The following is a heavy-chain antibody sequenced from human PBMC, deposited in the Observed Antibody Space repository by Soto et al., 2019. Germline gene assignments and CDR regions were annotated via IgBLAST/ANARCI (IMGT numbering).Heavy chain of an antibody. J-gene: IGHJ4*02. CDR1: GFTFSSHS. Sequence: PGGSLRLSCAASGFTFSSHSMNWVRQAPGKGLEWVSSISNRSRYIYYADSVKGRFIISRDNAKNSLLLQMNSLRAEDTALYYCARTTMTSVFDYWGQGTLVTVSS. CDR2: ISNRSRYI. D-gene: IGHD4-4*01. CDR3: ARTTMTSVFDY. V-gene: IGHV3-21*01.